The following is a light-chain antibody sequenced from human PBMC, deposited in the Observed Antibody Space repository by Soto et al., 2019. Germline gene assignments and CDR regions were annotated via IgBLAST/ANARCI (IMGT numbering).Light chain of an antibody. Sequence: QSALTQPASVSGSPGQSITISRTGGSSDVGSYNRVSWYRQYPGKAPQLMIYEVSYRPSGVSNRFSGSKSGNTASLTISGLQAEDEADYFCSSLTTSETWVIGGGTKLTVL. J-gene: IGLJ3*02. CDR3: SSLTTSETWV. V-gene: IGLV2-14*02. CDR1: SSDVGSYNR. CDR2: EVS.